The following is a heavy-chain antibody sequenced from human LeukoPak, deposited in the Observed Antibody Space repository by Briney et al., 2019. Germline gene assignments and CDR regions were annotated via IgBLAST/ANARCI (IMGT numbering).Heavy chain of an antibody. D-gene: IGHD3-10*01. CDR3: AREISGVSNFDS. CDR2: ISGSGDST. J-gene: IGHJ4*02. CDR1: GFTFSSYA. V-gene: IGHV3-23*01. Sequence: GGSLRLSCAASGFTFSSYAMSWVRQTPGRGPEWVSAISGSGDSTYFADSVRGRFTISRDNTKSTLYLQMNSLRVEDTAVYYCAREISGVSNFDSWGQGTLATVSS.